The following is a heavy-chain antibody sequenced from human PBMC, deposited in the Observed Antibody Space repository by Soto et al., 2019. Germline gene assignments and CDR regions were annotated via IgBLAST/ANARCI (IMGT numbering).Heavy chain of an antibody. J-gene: IGHJ4*02. CDR1: GYTFTSYG. Sequence: GASVKVSCKASGYTFTSYGISWVRQAPGQGLEWMGWISAYNGNTNYAQKLQGRVTMTTDTSTSTAYMELRSLSSVTAADTAVYYCATPRGGSSGYDLAVDYWGQGTQVTVSS. CDR3: ATPRGGSSGYDLAVDY. D-gene: IGHD5-12*01. V-gene: IGHV1-18*01. CDR2: ISAYNGNT.